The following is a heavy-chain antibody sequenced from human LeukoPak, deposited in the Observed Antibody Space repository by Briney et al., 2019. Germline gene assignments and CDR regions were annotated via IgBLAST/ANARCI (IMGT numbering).Heavy chain of an antibody. D-gene: IGHD2-15*01. CDR1: GDSDSSNSAA. J-gene: IGHJ4*02. CDR3: ARDPLVVVAATYFDY. CDR2: TYYRSKWYN. Sequence: SQTLSLTCAISGDSDSSNSAAWNCIRQSPSRGLEWLGRTYYRSKWYNDYAVSVKSRIPINPDTSKNQFSLQLNSVTPEDTAVYYCARDPLVVVAATYFDYWGQGTLVTVSS. V-gene: IGHV6-1*01.